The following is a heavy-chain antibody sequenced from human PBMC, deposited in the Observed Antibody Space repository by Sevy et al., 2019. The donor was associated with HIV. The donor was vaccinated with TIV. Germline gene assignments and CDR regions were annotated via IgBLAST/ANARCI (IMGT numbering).Heavy chain of an antibody. Sequence: GGSLRLSCAVSGFNFNIYSMSWVRQAPGKGLEGVSTLSFGCGKINYADSVKGRFIISRDDSKTTLYLQMNSLRAEDTAVHFCGREGCTRPHDYWGQGTLVTVSS. V-gene: IGHV3-23*01. CDR1: GFNFNIYS. CDR2: LSFGCGKI. J-gene: IGHJ4*02. D-gene: IGHD2-8*01. CDR3: GREGCTRPHDY.